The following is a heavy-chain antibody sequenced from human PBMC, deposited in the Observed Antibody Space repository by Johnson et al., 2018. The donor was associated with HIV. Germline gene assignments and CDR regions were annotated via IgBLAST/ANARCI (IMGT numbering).Heavy chain of an antibody. Sequence: QVQLVESGGGLVKPGGSLKVSCAASGFTVSNNYMSWVRQAPGKGLEWVAVISYDGSNKYYADSVKGRFTISRDNSKNTLYLQMNSLRAEDTAVYYCARRGRRADDAFDIWGQGTMVTVSS. D-gene: IGHD3-16*01. CDR2: ISYDGSNK. CDR3: ARRGRRADDAFDI. V-gene: IGHV3-30*03. CDR1: GFTVSNNY. J-gene: IGHJ3*02.